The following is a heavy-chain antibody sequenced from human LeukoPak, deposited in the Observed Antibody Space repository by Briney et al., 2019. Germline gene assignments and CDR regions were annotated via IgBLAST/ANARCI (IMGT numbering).Heavy chain of an antibody. Sequence: RASVKVSCKASGGTFSSYAISWVRQAPGQGLEWMGRIIPILGIANYAQKFQGRVTITADKSTSTAYMELSSLRSEDTAVYYYARGSSSSWHSTFDYWGQGTLVTVSS. CDR1: GGTFSSYA. J-gene: IGHJ4*02. D-gene: IGHD6-13*01. CDR3: ARGSSSSWHSTFDY. V-gene: IGHV1-69*04. CDR2: IIPILGIA.